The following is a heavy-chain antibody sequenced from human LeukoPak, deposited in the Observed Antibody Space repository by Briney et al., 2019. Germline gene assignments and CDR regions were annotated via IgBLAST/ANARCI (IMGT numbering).Heavy chain of an antibody. CDR1: GYTFTSYG. Sequence: GASVKVSRKASGYTFTSYGISWVRQAPGQGLEWMGWISAYNGNTNYAQKLQGRVTMTTDTSTSTAYMELRSLRSDDTAVYYCARELTGPRDYYYYGMDVWGQGTTVTVSS. D-gene: IGHD1-7*01. CDR3: ARELTGPRDYYYYGMDV. V-gene: IGHV1-18*01. CDR2: ISAYNGNT. J-gene: IGHJ6*02.